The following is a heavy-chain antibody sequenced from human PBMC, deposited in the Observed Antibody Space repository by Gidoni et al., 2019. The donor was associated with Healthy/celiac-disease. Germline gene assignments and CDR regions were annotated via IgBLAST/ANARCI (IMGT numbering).Heavy chain of an antibody. V-gene: IGHV3-33*01. CDR1: GFTISSYG. J-gene: IGHJ4*02. CDR3: ARDRRYFDY. CDR2: MWYDGSNK. Sequence: QVQLVESGGGVVQPGRSLRLSCAASGFTISSYGMHWVRQAPGKGLEWVAVMWYDGSNKYYADSVKGRFTISRDNSKNTLYLQMNSLRAEDTAVYYCARDRRYFDYWGQGTLVTVSS.